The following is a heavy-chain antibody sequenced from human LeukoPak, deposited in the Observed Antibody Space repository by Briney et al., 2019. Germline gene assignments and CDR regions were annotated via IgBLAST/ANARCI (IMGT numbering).Heavy chain of an antibody. CDR3: ARTPWGYYYDSSGSELRVY. Sequence: PGGSLRLSCAAFGFTFSSYAMSWVRQAPGKGLEWVSAISGSGGSTYYADSVKGRFTISRDNSKNTLYLQMNSLRAEDTAVYYCARTPWGYYYDSSGSELRVYWGQGTLVTVSS. V-gene: IGHV3-23*01. J-gene: IGHJ4*02. CDR2: ISGSGGST. CDR1: GFTFSSYA. D-gene: IGHD3-22*01.